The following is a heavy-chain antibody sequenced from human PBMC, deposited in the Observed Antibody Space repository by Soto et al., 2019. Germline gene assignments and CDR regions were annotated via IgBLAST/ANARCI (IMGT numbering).Heavy chain of an antibody. Sequence: QVQLVQSRAEVKKPGASVKVSCKASGYTFSNYGITWVRQAPGQGLEWMGWISAYNGNTNFGQKFQDRVTMTRDTSTRTAYMELRSLRSDHTAVYYCSKDLLGSTTNDFWGQGTLVTVSS. D-gene: IGHD4-17*01. CDR3: SKDLLGSTTNDF. V-gene: IGHV1-18*04. CDR2: ISAYNGNT. J-gene: IGHJ4*02. CDR1: GYTFSNYG.